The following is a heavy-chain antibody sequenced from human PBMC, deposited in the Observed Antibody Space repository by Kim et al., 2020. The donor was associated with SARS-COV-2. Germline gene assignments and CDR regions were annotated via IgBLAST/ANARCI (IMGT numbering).Heavy chain of an antibody. CDR2: IRSKAYGGTT. V-gene: IGHV3-49*03. CDR3: TVATKKYYYGMDV. Sequence: GGSLRLSCTASGFTFGDYAMSWFRQAPGKGLEWVGFIRSKAYGGTTEYAASVKGRFTISRDDSKSIAYLQMNSLKTEDTAVYYCTVATKKYYYGMDVWGQGTTVTVSS. CDR1: GFTFGDYA. D-gene: IGHD5-12*01. J-gene: IGHJ6*02.